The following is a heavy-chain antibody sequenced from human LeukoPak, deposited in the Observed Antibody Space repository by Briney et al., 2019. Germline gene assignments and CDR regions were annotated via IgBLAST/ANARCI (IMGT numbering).Heavy chain of an antibody. V-gene: IGHV4-39*01. D-gene: IGHD3-10*01. CDR2: IYYSGST. CDR1: GGSISSSSYY. J-gene: IGHJ4*02. Sequence: SETLSLTCTVSGGSISSSSYYWGWIRQPPGKGLEWIGSIYYSGSTYYNPSLKSRVTISVDTSKNQFSLKLSSVTAADTAIYYCAGSSGDYGSGSYMDFAYWGQGTLVTVSS. CDR3: AGSSGDYGSGSYMDFAY.